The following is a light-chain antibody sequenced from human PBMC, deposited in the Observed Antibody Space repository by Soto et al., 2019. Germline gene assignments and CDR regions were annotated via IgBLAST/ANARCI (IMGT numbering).Light chain of an antibody. J-gene: IGLJ1*01. CDR2: EVS. V-gene: IGLV2-14*01. CDR1: SSDVGAYNY. Sequence: QSVLTQPASVSGSPGQSITISCTGTSSDVGAYNYVSWYQQRPGKAPKVMIYEVSNRPSGVSNRFSGSKSGNTASLTISGLLAEDEADYYCNSYTSSTTIVFGTGTKVTV. CDR3: NSYTSSTTIV.